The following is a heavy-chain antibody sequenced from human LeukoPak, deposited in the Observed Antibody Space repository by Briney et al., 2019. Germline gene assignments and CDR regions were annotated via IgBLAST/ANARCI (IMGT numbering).Heavy chain of an antibody. Sequence: SVKVSCKASGGTFSSYAISWVRQAPGQGLEWMGRIIPILGIANYAQKFQGRVTITADESTSTAYMELSSLRSEDTAVYYCARDLGSNYCSGGSCYSVEYYYYGMDVWGQGTTVTVSS. CDR3: ARDLGSNYCSGGSCYSVEYYYYGMDV. D-gene: IGHD2-15*01. V-gene: IGHV1-69*04. CDR2: IIPILGIA. J-gene: IGHJ6*02. CDR1: GGTFSSYA.